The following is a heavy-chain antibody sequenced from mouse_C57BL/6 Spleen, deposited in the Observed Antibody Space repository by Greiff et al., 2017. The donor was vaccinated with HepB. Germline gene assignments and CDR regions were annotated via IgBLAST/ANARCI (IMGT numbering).Heavy chain of an antibody. CDR1: GYSITSGYY. Sequence: DVKLQESGPGLVKPSQSLSLTCSVTGYSITSGYYWNWIRQFPGNKLEWMGYISYDGSNNYKPSLKNRISITRDTSKNQFFLKLNSVTTEDTATYYWARGGTTVVGARYFDVWGTGTTVTVSS. CDR3: ARGGTTVVGARYFDV. CDR2: ISYDGSN. D-gene: IGHD1-1*01. V-gene: IGHV3-6*01. J-gene: IGHJ1*03.